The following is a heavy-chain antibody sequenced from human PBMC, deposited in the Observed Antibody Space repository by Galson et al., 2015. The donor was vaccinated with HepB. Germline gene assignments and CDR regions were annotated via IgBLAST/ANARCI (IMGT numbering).Heavy chain of an antibody. Sequence: SLRLSCAASGFTVSSNYMSWVRQAPGKGLEWVSVIYGGGSTHYADSVKGRFSISRDNSKNTLSLQMSSLRAEDTAVYYCARGTPYNFDTSGYFPLYYLDYGGQGTLVTVSS. V-gene: IGHV3-66*02. CDR3: ARGTPYNFDTSGYFPLYYLDY. D-gene: IGHD3-22*01. CDR1: GFTVSSNY. CDR2: IYGGGST. J-gene: IGHJ4*02.